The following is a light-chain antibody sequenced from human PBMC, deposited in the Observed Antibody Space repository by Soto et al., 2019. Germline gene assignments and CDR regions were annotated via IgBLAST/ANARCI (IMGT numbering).Light chain of an antibody. J-gene: IGLJ1*01. V-gene: IGLV2-14*01. CDR1: SSDIGAYDY. CDR3: FAVTTTSTHV. Sequence: QSALTQPASLSGSPGQSITISCTGTSSDIGAYDYVSWFQQHPGKAPKLMISEVNNRPSGVSNRFSGSKSGNTASLTISGLQVEDEAEDFCFAVTTTSTHVFGTGTKVTVL. CDR2: EVN.